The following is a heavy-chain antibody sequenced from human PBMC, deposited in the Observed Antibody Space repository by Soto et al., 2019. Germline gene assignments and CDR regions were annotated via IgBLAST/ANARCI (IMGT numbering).Heavy chain of an antibody. V-gene: IGHV3-15*07. D-gene: IGHD6-19*01. CDR2: IKSKTDGGTT. Sequence: GGSLRLSCAASGFTFSNAWMNWVRQAPGKGLEWVGRIKSKTDGGTTDYAAPVKGRFTISRDDSKNTLYLQMNSLKTEDTAVYYCTTDLGYSSGWSDYWGQGTLVTVSS. CDR1: GFTFSNAW. CDR3: TTDLGYSSGWSDY. J-gene: IGHJ4*02.